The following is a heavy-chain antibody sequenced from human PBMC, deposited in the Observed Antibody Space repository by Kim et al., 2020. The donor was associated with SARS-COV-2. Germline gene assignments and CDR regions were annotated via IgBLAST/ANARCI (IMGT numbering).Heavy chain of an antibody. Sequence: GGSLRLSCSASGFTVSDYAIHWVRRAPGMGLQYFSATNRDGDGSFYAASVKDRFSIFSYNSKNTLFLQMSVLRIEDTAIYYCVRYGRNYGAVHWGQGTLVSVA. V-gene: IGHV3-64D*08. J-gene: IGHJ4*02. CDR2: TNRDGDGS. CDR3: VRYGRNYGAVH. CDR1: GFTVSDYA. D-gene: IGHD1-7*01.